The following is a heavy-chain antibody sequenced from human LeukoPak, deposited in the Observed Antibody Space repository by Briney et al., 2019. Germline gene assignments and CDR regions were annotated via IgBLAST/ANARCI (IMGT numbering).Heavy chain of an antibody. CDR1: NGSISSYY. V-gene: IGHV4-59*01. CDR2: IYYSGST. CDR3: GRADGTSLQRFDP. Sequence: SETLPLTCTVSNGSISSYYWSWIRQPPGEGLEWIGYIYYSGSTNYNPSLKSRVTISVDTSKNQFFLKLTSVTAADTAVYYCGRADGTSLQRFDPWGQGTLVTVSS. D-gene: IGHD2-2*01. J-gene: IGHJ5*02.